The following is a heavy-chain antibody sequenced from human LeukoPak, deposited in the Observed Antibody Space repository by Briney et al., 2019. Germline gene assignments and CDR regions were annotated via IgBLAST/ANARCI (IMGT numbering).Heavy chain of an antibody. CDR3: ARDSRFSYAFDI. V-gene: IGHV3-53*01. Sequence: GGSLRLSCAASGFTVSSNYMSWVRQAPGKGLEWVSVIYSGGSTYYADSVKGRFTISRDNSKNTLYLQMNSLRAGDTAVYYCARDSRFSYAFDIWGQGTMVTVSS. CDR2: IYSGGST. J-gene: IGHJ3*02. CDR1: GFTVSSNY. D-gene: IGHD2-2*01.